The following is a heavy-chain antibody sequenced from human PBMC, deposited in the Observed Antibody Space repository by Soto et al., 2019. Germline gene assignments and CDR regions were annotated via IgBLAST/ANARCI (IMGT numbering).Heavy chain of an antibody. CDR2: IYYSGST. CDR3: ARVGTVTTSY. Sequence: SETLSLTCAVSGGSFSSGSYYWSWIRQRPGKGLEWIGYIYYSGSTNYNPSLKSRVTISVDTYKNQFPLKLSSVTAADTAVYYCARVGTVTTSYWGQGTLVTVSS. V-gene: IGHV4-61*01. J-gene: IGHJ4*02. D-gene: IGHD4-17*01. CDR1: GGSFSSGSYY.